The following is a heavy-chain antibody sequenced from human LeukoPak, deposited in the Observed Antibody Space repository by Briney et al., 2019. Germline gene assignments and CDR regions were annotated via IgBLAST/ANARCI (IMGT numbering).Heavy chain of an antibody. V-gene: IGHV3-7*01. J-gene: IGHJ6*03. CDR1: GFTFISRDW. Sequence: GSPRLTCLASGFTFISRDWITWVRQAPGNGLEWVANIKQAGSEKNYVDSVKGRFSISRDNAKKSVDLQMKGLRVEDTAVYYCARVAAAGTGIFVKFYYSMGIWGKGTTVTISS. D-gene: IGHD6-13*01. CDR3: ARVAAAGTGIFVKFYYSMGI. CDR2: IKQAGSEK.